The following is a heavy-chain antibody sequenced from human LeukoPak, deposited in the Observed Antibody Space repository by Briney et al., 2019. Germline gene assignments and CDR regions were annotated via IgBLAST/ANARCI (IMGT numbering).Heavy chain of an antibody. D-gene: IGHD1-7*01. J-gene: IGHJ6*03. CDR1: GGSISSGSYY. Sequence: SQTLSLTCTVSGGSISSGSYYWSWIRQPAGKGLEWIGRIYTSGSTNYNPSLKSRVTISVDTSRNQFSLKLSSVTAADTAVYYCARIKWYNWNYGPNYYYYMDVWGKGTTVTVSS. CDR3: ARIKWYNWNYGPNYYYYMDV. CDR2: IYTSGST. V-gene: IGHV4-61*02.